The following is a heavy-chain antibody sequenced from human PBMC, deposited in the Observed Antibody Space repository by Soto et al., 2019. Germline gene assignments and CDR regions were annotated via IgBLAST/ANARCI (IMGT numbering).Heavy chain of an antibody. V-gene: IGHV3-23*01. J-gene: IGHJ4*02. CDR2: ISGSGTST. D-gene: IGHD4-17*01. CDR1: GFTFSSYA. CDR3: AKENTPDYGDYVDY. Sequence: VSLRLSCAASGFTFSSYAMSCVLQSPGKGLKWISSISGSGTSTYYADSVKGRFTISRDNSKNTMYLQMNSLRAEDTALYFCAKENTPDYGDYVDYWGQGTLVTVSS.